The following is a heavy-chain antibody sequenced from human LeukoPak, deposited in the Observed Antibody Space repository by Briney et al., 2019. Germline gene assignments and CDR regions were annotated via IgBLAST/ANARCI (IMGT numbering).Heavy chain of an antibody. D-gene: IGHD6-13*01. CDR3: ARDLYSSTLSPWH. V-gene: IGHV1-58*01. J-gene: IGHJ4*02. Sequence: GTSVKVSCKASGFTFTSSVVQWVRQARGQRLEWIGWIVVGSGNTNYAQKFQERVTITRDMSTSTAYMELSSLRFEDTAVYYCARDLYSSTLSPWHWGQGTLVTVSS. CDR2: IVVGSGNT. CDR1: GFTFTSSV.